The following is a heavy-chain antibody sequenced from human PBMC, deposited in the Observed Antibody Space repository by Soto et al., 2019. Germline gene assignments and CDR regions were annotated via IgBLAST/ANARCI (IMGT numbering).Heavy chain of an antibody. CDR3: ARERVVAPPKTNYYGMGV. J-gene: IGHJ6*02. CDR1: GFTFSSYW. CDR2: IRQDGNEK. V-gene: IGHV3-7*05. Sequence: GGSLRLSCAASGFTFSSYWMSWVRQAPGKGLEWVANIRQDGNEKYYVDSVKGRFTISRDNAKNSLYLQMNSLRAEDTAVYYCARERVVAPPKTNYYGMGVWGQGTTVTVSS. D-gene: IGHD3-3*01.